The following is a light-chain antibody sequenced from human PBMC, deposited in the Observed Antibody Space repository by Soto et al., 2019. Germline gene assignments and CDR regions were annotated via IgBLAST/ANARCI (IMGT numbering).Light chain of an antibody. CDR3: QQSYSTTHT. V-gene: IGKV1-39*01. CDR2: DXA. CDR1: QSISSY. J-gene: IGKJ5*01. Sequence: IHMSQFPSSLSASLGARVTVPXRASQSISSYLHWDQQKPGXAPKXXXFDXANLQRGGPSRLSASGSATDFTLTISRMQPEYFAIYYFQQSYSTTHTFGQGTRLEIK.